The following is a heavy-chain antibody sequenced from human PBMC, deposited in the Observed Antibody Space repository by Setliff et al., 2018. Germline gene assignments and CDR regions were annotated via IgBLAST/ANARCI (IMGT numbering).Heavy chain of an antibody. CDR3: ARSNYDILTRNWFDP. D-gene: IGHD3-9*01. CDR1: GGTFSSYA. Sequence: AAVKVSCKASGGTFSSYAISWVRQAPGQGLEWMGWINPNSGGTNYAQKFQGRVTMTRDTSISTAYMELSRLRSDDTAVYYCARSNYDILTRNWFDPRGQGTLVTVSS. CDR2: INPNSGGT. J-gene: IGHJ5*02. V-gene: IGHV1-2*02.